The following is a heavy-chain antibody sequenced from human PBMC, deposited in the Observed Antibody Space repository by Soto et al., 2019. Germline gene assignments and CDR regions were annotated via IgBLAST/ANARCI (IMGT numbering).Heavy chain of an antibody. CDR2: IYYSGST. V-gene: IGHV4-31*03. D-gene: IGHD2-15*01. J-gene: IGHJ4*02. Sequence: QVQLQESGPGLVKPSQTLSLTCTVSGGSISSGGYYWSWIRQHPGKGLEWIGYIYYSGSTYYTPSLKSRVTISVDTSKNQFSRKLSSVTAADTAVYYCARGSVVAATLFDYWGQGTLLTASS. CDR1: GGSISSGGYY. CDR3: ARGSVVAATLFDY.